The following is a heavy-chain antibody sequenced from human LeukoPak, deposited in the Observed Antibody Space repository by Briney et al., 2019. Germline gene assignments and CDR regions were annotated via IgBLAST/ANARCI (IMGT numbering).Heavy chain of an antibody. CDR2: IKQDGSEK. CDR3: ARGGSRIITSCVLDY. Sequence: GGSLRLSCAASGFTFSSYAMNWVRQAPGKGLEWVANIKQDGSEKYYVDSVKGRFTISRDNAKKSLYLQMNSLRAEDTAVYYCARGGSRIITSCVLDYWGQGTLVTVSS. CDR1: GFTFSSYA. D-gene: IGHD2-2*01. J-gene: IGHJ4*02. V-gene: IGHV3-7*01.